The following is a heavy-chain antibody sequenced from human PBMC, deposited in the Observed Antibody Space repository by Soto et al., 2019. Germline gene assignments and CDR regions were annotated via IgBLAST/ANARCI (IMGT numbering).Heavy chain of an antibody. D-gene: IGHD3-16*01. CDR3: ARDLGGPDY. J-gene: IGHJ4*02. V-gene: IGHV3-74*03. CDR2: LISDGLVA. Sequence: EVQLEESGGGLVQPGGSLRLSCAASGFSLSPYCMHWVRQVPGRGLEWVARLISDGLVAAYADSVKGRFFISRDIARNTLSVQMDSLRADDKAVYYCARDLGGPDYWGRGTSVTVSS. CDR1: GFSLSPYC.